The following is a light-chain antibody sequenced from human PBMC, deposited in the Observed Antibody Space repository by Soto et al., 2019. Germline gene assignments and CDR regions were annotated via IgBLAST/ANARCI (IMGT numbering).Light chain of an antibody. Sequence: EIVLTQSPATLYLSPGERATLSCRASQSVGTYLAWYQQKPGQVPRLLIYDASNRATDIPARFSGSGSGTDFTLTISSVGPEDFSVYYCQQRSSWWTFGPGTTVDIK. CDR2: DAS. CDR3: QQRSSWWT. CDR1: QSVGTY. V-gene: IGKV3-11*01. J-gene: IGKJ1*01.